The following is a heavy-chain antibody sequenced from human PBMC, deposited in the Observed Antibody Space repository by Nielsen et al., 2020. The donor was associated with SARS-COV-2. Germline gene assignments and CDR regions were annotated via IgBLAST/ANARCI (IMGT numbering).Heavy chain of an antibody. CDR1: GGSISSGGYY. J-gene: IGHJ5*02. D-gene: IGHD3-10*01. CDR3: AGFGENPNWFDP. CDR2: IYYSGST. V-gene: IGHV4-31*03. Sequence: SETLSLTCTVSGGSISSGGYYWSWIRQHPGKGLEWIGYIYYSGSTYYNPSLKSRVTISVDTSKNQFSLKLSSVTAADTAVYYCAGFGENPNWFDPWGQGTLVTVSS.